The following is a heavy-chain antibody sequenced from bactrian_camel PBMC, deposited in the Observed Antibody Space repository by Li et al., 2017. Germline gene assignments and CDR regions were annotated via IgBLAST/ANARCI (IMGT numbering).Heavy chain of an antibody. CDR2: IDDDGAT. J-gene: IGHJ4*01. V-gene: IGHV3S53*01. D-gene: IGHD7*01. CDR3: VAAPRYSTSCVEPLRTVWNY. Sequence: QLVESGGGSVQAGGTLRLSCTVSGYYSSYCLGWFRQAPGKEREGVAAIDDDGATTYADSVKGRFTISMDANTLYLQMNSLTPEDSAIYYCVAAPRYSTSCVEPLRTVWNYWGQGTQVTVS. CDR1: GYYSSYC.